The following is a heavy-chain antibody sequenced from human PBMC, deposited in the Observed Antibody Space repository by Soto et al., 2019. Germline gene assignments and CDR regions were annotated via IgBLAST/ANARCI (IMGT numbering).Heavy chain of an antibody. J-gene: IGHJ5*02. Sequence: QVHLQESGPGLVKPSQTLSLTCTVSGGSISSGGYYWSWIRQHPGKGLEWIGYLYYSGSTYYNPATKSRVTISVDKSKNQFSLKLSSVTAADTAVYYCARDFYGSGIGGHWFDPWGQGTLVTVSS. D-gene: IGHD3-10*01. V-gene: IGHV4-31*03. CDR2: LYYSGST. CDR1: GGSISSGGYY. CDR3: ARDFYGSGIGGHWFDP.